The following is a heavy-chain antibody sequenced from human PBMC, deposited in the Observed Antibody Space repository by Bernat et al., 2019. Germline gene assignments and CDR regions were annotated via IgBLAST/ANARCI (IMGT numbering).Heavy chain of an antibody. D-gene: IGHD2-2*01. CDR1: GFTFSGYG. J-gene: IGHJ6*02. Sequence: QVQLVESGGGVVQPGGSLRLSCAASGFTFSGYGMHWVRQAPGKGLEWVAIIWYDGNTKYYADSVKGRFTISRDNSKNTLYLQMDSLRADDTAVYYCARIPCSSNNCKPYYCYGMDAWGQGTTVTVSS. CDR2: IWYDGNTK. CDR3: ARIPCSSNNCKPYYCYGMDA. V-gene: IGHV3-33*01.